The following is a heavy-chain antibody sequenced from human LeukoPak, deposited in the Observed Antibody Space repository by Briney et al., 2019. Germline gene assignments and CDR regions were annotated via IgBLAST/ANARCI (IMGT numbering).Heavy chain of an antibody. D-gene: IGHD2-21*01. Sequence: GGSLRLSCAASGFTFNNFVMTWVRQAPGKGLEWVSGISGSGRSIYYTDSVKGRFTISRDNSKNTLYLQMTSLRAEDTAVYYCAKLWWEPNDYWGQGTLVTVSS. CDR2: ISGSGRSI. J-gene: IGHJ4*02. V-gene: IGHV3-23*01. CDR3: AKLWWEPNDY. CDR1: GFTFNNFV.